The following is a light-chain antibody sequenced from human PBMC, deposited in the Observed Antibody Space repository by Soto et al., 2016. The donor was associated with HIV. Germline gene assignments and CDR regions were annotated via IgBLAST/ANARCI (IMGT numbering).Light chain of an antibody. CDR2: QAS. J-gene: IGKJ2*01. Sequence: DVALTQSPLSLPVTLGQPASISCRSSQSLVHSDGNSYLTWFHQRPGQSPRRLIYQASKRDSGVPDRFSGSGSGTDFTLKISRVEAEDVGVYYCMQTLQTQYTFGQGTKLEIK. V-gene: IGKV2-30*02. CDR3: MQTLQTQYT. CDR1: QSLVHSDGNSY.